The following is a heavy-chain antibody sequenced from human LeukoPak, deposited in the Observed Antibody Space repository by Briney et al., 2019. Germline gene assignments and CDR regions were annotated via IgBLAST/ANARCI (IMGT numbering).Heavy chain of an antibody. J-gene: IGHJ4*02. Sequence: ASVKVSCKXSGYTLTELSMHWVRQAPGKGLEWMGGFDPEDGETIYAQKFQGRVTMTEDTSTDTAYMELSSLRSEDTAVYYCATDLMDTGGYKTFDYWGQGTLVTVSS. V-gene: IGHV1-24*01. CDR2: FDPEDGET. D-gene: IGHD5-24*01. CDR3: ATDLMDTGGYKTFDY. CDR1: GYTLTELS.